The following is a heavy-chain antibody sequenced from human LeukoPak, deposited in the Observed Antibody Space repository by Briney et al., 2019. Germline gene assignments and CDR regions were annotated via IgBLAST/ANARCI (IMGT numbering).Heavy chain of an antibody. CDR2: INHNGNVN. V-gene: IGHV3-7*03. J-gene: IGHJ6*02. D-gene: IGHD3-16*01. CDR1: GFTLTNHG. CDR3: ARGGGLDV. Sequence: GSLRLSCAVSGFTLTNHGVNWARQAPGKGLEWVASINHNGNVNYYVDSVKGRFTISRDNAKNSLYLQMSNLRAEDTAVYFCARGGGLDVWGQGATVTVSS.